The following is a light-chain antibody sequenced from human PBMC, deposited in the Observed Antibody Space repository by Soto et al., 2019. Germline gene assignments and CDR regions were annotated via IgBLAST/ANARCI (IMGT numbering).Light chain of an antibody. Sequence: ELVLTQSPGTLSSSPGERATLPCRASQSVKSSYLAWYKHKPGQAPRLLIYGTSSRATGIPDRFSGSGSGTDFTLTIRRLEPEDFAVDYCQQYGSSITFGQGTRLEIK. CDR1: QSVKSSY. V-gene: IGKV3-20*01. CDR2: GTS. CDR3: QQYGSSIT. J-gene: IGKJ5*01.